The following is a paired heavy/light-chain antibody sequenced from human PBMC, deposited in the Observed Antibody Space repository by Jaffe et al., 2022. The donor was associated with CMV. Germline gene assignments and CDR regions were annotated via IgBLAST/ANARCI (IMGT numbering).Light chain of an antibody. Sequence: DIQMTQSPSAMSASVGDRVIITCRASQGISNYLAWFQQKPGKVPKRLIFGASSLQSGVPSRFSGSGSGTEFTLTISSLQPEDFATYYCLQHNRYPLTFGPGTKVDIK. CDR1: QGISNY. J-gene: IGKJ3*01. V-gene: IGKV1-17*03. CDR2: GAS. CDR3: LQHNRYPLT.
Heavy chain of an antibody. CDR1: GLTFSNYA. D-gene: IGHD2-21*02. J-gene: IGHJ4*02. CDR2: ISPSETT. V-gene: IGHV3-23*01. Sequence: EVQLLESGGGLVQTGGSLRLSCAASGLTFSNYAMSWVRQSPGKGLEWVSAISPSETTYYADSVRGRFTISRDNSKHTLWLQMNSLRAEDTAVYYCAKDPGVVTPFDMEDYWGQGTLVAVSS. CDR3: AKDPGVVTPFDMEDY.